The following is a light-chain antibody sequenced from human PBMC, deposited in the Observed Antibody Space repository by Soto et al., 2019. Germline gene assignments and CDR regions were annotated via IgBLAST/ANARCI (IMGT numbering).Light chain of an antibody. CDR1: QSVRSIY. Sequence: EIVLTQSPGTLSLSPGERATLSCRASQSVRSIYLGWYQQKPGQAPRLLIYGASTRATGIPDRFSGSGSGTDFTLTISSLQPDDFATYYCQQYGTYLWTFGQGTRVEIK. V-gene: IGKV3-20*01. CDR2: GAS. CDR3: QQYGTYLWT. J-gene: IGKJ1*01.